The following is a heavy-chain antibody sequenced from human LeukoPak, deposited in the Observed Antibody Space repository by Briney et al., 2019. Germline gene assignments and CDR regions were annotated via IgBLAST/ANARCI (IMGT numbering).Heavy chain of an antibody. Sequence: SETLSLTCTVSGGSITSYYWSWIRQPPGKGLEYIGYIYYSGSTNYSPSLKSRVTIFLDRSKNQFFLKLSSVTATDTAVYYCARSSAWSPFDYWGQGTLVTVSS. V-gene: IGHV4-59*01. J-gene: IGHJ4*02. CDR1: GGSITSYY. CDR2: IYYSGST. D-gene: IGHD6-19*01. CDR3: ARSSAWSPFDY.